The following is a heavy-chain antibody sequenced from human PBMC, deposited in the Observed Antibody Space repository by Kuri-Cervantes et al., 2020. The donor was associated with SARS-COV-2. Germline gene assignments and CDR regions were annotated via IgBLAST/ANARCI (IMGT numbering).Heavy chain of an antibody. CDR2: ISYDGSNK. CDR1: GFNFSTTD. J-gene: IGHJ4*02. CDR3: ARAFMVRGVNGPGY. D-gene: IGHD3-10*01. V-gene: IGHV3-30-3*01. Sequence: GGSLRLSCVASGFNFSTTDMHWVRQAPGKGLEWVAVISYDGSNKYYADSVKGRFTISRDNSKNTLYLQMNSLRAEDTAVYYCARAFMVRGVNGPGYWGQGTLVTVSS.